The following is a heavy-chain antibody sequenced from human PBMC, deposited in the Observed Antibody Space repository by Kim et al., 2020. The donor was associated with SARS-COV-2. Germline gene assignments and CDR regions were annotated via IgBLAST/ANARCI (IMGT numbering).Heavy chain of an antibody. D-gene: IGHD3-22*01. V-gene: IGHV4-59*01. CDR3: ARGLLSYDSSGYYGYYYYYGMDV. CDR2: IYYSGST. J-gene: IGHJ6*02. CDR1: GGSISSYY. Sequence: SETLSLTCTVSGGSISSYYWSWIRQPPGKGLEWIGYIYYSGSTNYNPSPKSRVTISVDTSKNQFSLKLSSVTAADTAVYYCARGLLSYDSSGYYGYYYYYGMDVWGQGTTSPSP.